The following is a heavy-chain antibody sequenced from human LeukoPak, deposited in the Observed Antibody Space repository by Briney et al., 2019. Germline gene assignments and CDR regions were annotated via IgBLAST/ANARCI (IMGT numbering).Heavy chain of an antibody. CDR1: GFTFSSYA. Sequence: LAGGSLRLSCAAPGFTFSSYAMNWVRQAPGKGLEWVSAISGSGGSTYNADSVKGRFTISRDNSKNTLYLQMNSLRAEDTAVYYCAKVGSSMITADYFDYWGQGTLVTVSS. CDR2: ISGSGGST. J-gene: IGHJ4*02. V-gene: IGHV3-23*01. D-gene: IGHD3-16*01. CDR3: AKVGSSMITADYFDY.